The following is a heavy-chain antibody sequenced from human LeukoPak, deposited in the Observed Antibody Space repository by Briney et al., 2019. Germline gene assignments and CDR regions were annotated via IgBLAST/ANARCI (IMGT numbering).Heavy chain of an antibody. J-gene: IGHJ6*03. CDR3: ARHYGTRSYYYMDV. D-gene: IGHD1-7*01. CDR2: IYTSGST. Sequence: LETLSLTCTVSGGSISSYYWSWIRQPPGKGLEWIGYIYTSGSTNYNPSLKSRVTISVDTSKNQFSLKLSSVTAADTAVYYCARHYGTRSYYYMDVWGKGTTVTVSS. V-gene: IGHV4-4*09. CDR1: GGSISSYY.